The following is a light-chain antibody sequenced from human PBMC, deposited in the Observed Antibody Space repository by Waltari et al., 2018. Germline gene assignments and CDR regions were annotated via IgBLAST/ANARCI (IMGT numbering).Light chain of an antibody. V-gene: IGKV4-1*01. CDR1: QSVLYSSNNKTA. CDR2: WSS. Sequence: DIVMTQSPSSLSVCLGERPPINCKTSQSVLYSSNNKTALGWYKQKAGQPPKLLIYWSSTRESGVPDRFSGSGSGTDFTLTISSLQAEDVAVYYCQQYYSTPYTFGQGTKLEMK. CDR3: QQYYSTPYT. J-gene: IGKJ2*01.